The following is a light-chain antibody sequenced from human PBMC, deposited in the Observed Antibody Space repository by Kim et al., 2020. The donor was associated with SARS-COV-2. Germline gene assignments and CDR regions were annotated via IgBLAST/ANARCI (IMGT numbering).Light chain of an antibody. V-gene: IGKV1-5*03. CDR3: QHYSRFPYT. J-gene: IGKJ2*01. CDR1: ENIGTW. Sequence: SEAVGDRVPLACRASENIGTWLAWYQQKPGRAPSLLIYLASTLESGVPSRFSGTGSGTEFSLSITSLQPDDFATYYCQHYSRFPYTFGQGTKLEI. CDR2: LAS.